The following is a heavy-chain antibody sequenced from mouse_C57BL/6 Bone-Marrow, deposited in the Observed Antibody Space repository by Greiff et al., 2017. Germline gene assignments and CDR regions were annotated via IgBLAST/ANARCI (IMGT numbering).Heavy chain of an antibody. CDR3: ARWPYYSNPRGYYFDY. Sequence: QVQLQQPGAELVMPGASVKLSCKASGYTFTSYWMHWVKQRPGQGLEWIGEIDPSDSYTNSNQKFKGKSTLTVDKSSSTAYMQLSSLTSEDSAVXYCARWPYYSNPRGYYFDYWGQGTTLTVSS. J-gene: IGHJ2*01. CDR1: GYTFTSYW. CDR2: IDPSDSYT. V-gene: IGHV1-69*01. D-gene: IGHD2-5*01.